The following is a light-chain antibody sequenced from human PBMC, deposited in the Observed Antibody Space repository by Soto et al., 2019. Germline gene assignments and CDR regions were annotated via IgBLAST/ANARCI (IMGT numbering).Light chain of an antibody. CDR1: EDITNY. Sequence: DIQMTQSPSSLSASVGDRITITCQASEDITNYLHWYQQKPGKAPKLLIYDASNLETGVPSRFSGSSSGTDFSFTISSLQAEDIATYYCQQYDYMPYTFGQGTKLEMK. CDR3: QQYDYMPYT. J-gene: IGKJ2*01. V-gene: IGKV1-33*01. CDR2: DAS.